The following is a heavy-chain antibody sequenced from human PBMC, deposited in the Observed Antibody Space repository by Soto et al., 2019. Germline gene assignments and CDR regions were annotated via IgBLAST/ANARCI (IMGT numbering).Heavy chain of an antibody. V-gene: IGHV1-3*01. Sequence: GASVKVSCKASGYSFPSYAVHWVRQAPGQSLEWMGFIHGGTGFTKYSETFKGRVTITRDTVASTAYMEMSSLRSEATAVYFCAPSWNTRDGLSIWGQGTLVTVSS. J-gene: IGHJ1*01. CDR3: APSWNTRDGLSI. CDR2: IHGGTGFT. CDR1: GYSFPSYA. D-gene: IGHD1-1*01.